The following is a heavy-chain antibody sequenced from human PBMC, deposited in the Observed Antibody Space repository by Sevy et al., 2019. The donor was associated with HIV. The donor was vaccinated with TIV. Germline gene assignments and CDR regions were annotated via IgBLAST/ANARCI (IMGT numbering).Heavy chain of an antibody. CDR3: AKVYYYDSGTVIPRGMDV. Sequence: GGSLILSCAASGFTFDNNAMYWVRQAPGKGLEWVSVISGSGFSTNYAGSVKGRFTISRDISKSTLYLQMNSLRAEDTAVYYCAKVYYYDSGTVIPRGMDVWGQGTTVTVSS. CDR1: GFTFDNNA. V-gene: IGHV3-23*01. CDR2: ISGSGFST. D-gene: IGHD3-10*01. J-gene: IGHJ6*02.